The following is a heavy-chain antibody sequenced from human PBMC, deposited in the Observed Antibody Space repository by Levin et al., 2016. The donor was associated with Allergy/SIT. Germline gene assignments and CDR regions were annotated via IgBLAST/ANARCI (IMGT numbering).Heavy chain of an antibody. CDR2: IHYTGST. J-gene: IGHJ4*02. CDR1: GDSITSGSYF. D-gene: IGHD3-22*01. CDR3: ARENRDHNTSGYFDY. Sequence: SETLSLTCTVSGDSITSGSYFWTWIRQEPGKGLEWIGFIHYTGSTYYNPSLKSRVSISVATSKTQFSLRLTSVTAADTATYYCARENRDHNTSGYFDYWGQGTLVTVSS. V-gene: IGHV4-31*03.